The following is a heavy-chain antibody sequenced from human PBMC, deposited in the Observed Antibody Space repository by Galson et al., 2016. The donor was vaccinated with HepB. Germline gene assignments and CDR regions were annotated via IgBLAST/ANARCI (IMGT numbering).Heavy chain of an antibody. CDR2: ISGLNSYT. CDR1: GYTFSTSG. V-gene: IGHV1-18*01. D-gene: IGHD2-21*02. J-gene: IGHJ4*02. CDR3: ATDAVGDGLITFEF. Sequence: SVKVSCKASGYTFSTSGVSWVRQAPGQQGLEWLGWISGLNSYTSYSQKLQGRVTMTTDTSTNTAYLELRSLKSDDTAVYYCATDAVGDGLITFEFWGQGTLVTVSS.